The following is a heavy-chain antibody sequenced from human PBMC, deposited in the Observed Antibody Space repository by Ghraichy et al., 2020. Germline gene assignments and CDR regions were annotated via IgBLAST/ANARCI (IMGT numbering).Heavy chain of an antibody. D-gene: IGHD3-10*01. Sequence: GGSLRLSCAASGFTFSSYSMNWVRQAPGKGLEWVSYISSSSSTIYYADSVKGRFTISRDNAKNSLYLQMNSLRDEDTAVYYCARGWGLLWFGESLDYWGQGTLVTVSS. CDR2: ISSSSSTI. CDR1: GFTFSSYS. CDR3: ARGWGLLWFGESLDY. J-gene: IGHJ4*02. V-gene: IGHV3-48*02.